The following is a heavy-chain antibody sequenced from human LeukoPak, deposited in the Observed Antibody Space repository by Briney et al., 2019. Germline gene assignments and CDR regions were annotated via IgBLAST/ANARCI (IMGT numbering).Heavy chain of an antibody. CDR1: GFTFINYA. J-gene: IGHJ4*02. D-gene: IGHD6-13*01. Sequence: GGSLRLSCGASGFTFINYALHWVRQAPGKGLEWVSAVSGDGHSTYYANSVKDRFTISRDNSRNTLYLQMDSLRTDDMALYYCARDGYTITCGEIDYWGQGTLVTVSS. CDR2: VSGDGHST. V-gene: IGHV3-64*01. CDR3: ARDGYTITCGEIDY.